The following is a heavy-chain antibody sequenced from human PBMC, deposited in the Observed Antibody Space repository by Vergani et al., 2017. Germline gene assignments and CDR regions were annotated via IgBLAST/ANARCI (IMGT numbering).Heavy chain of an antibody. D-gene: IGHD3-9*01. CDR2: INPNSGGT. CDR3: ARALRYFDWYARDYYGMDV. V-gene: IGHV1-2*04. Sequence: QVQLVQSGAEVKKPGASVKVSCKASGYTFTGYYMHWVRQAPGQGLEWMGWINPNSGGTNYAQKFQGWVTMTRATSISTAYMELSRLRSDDTAVYYCARALRYFDWYARDYYGMDVWGQGTTVTVSS. CDR1: GYTFTGYY. J-gene: IGHJ6*02.